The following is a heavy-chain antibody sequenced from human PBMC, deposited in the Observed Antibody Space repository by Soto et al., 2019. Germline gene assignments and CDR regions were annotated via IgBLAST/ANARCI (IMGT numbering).Heavy chain of an antibody. CDR1: GYSFTSYW. D-gene: IGHD1-7*01. Sequence: GESLKISCKGSGYSFTSYWISWVRQMPGKGLEWMGRIDPSDSYTNYSPSFQGHVTISADKSISTAYLQWSSLKASDTAMYYCARLAWNYGYYYYGMDVWGQGTTVTVAS. J-gene: IGHJ6*02. CDR3: ARLAWNYGYYYYGMDV. CDR2: IDPSDSYT. V-gene: IGHV5-10-1*01.